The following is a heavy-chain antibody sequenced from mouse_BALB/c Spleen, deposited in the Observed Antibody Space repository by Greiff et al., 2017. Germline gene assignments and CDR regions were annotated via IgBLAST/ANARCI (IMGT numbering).Heavy chain of an antibody. V-gene: IGHV1-31*01. CDR3: ARQNWDGSAWFAY. J-gene: IGHJ3*01. Sequence: VQLKESGPELVKPGASVKISCKASGYSFTGYYMHWVKQSHVKSLEWIGRINPYNGATSYNQNFKDKASLTVDKSSSTAYMELHSLTSEDSAVYYCARQNWDGSAWFAYWGQGTLVTVSA. D-gene: IGHD4-1*01. CDR2: INPYNGAT. CDR1: GYSFTGYY.